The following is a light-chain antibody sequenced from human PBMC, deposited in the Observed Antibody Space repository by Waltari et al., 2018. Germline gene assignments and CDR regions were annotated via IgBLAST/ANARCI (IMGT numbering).Light chain of an antibody. CDR2: GAS. CDR3: QQYGSP. CDR1: QSVSSSY. V-gene: IGKV3-20*01. J-gene: IGKJ1*01. Sequence: TLSLSPGERATLSCRASQSVSSSYLAWYQQKPGQAPRLLIYGASSRATGIPDRFSGSGSGTDFTLTISRLEPEDFAVYYCQQYGSPFGQGTKVEIK.